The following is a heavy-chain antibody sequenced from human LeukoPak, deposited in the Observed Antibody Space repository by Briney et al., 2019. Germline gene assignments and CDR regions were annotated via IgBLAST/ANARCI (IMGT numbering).Heavy chain of an antibody. Sequence: ASVKVSCKASGYTFTSYYMHWVRQAPGQGLEWMGTINPSGGSTSYAQKFQGRVTMTRDTSTSTVYMELSSLRSEDTAVYYCARDFHYDSSGLYYFDYWGQGTLVTVSS. V-gene: IGHV1-46*01. J-gene: IGHJ4*02. CDR1: GYTFTSYY. D-gene: IGHD3-22*01. CDR3: ARDFHYDSSGLYYFDY. CDR2: INPSGGST.